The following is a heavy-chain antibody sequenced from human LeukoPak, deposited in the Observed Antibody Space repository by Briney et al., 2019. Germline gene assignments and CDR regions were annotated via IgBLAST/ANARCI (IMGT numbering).Heavy chain of an antibody. V-gene: IGHV3-30-3*01. D-gene: IGHD7-27*01. CDR1: GFTFSSYA. Sequence: AGRSLSLSCAASGFTFSSYAMHWVRQAPGKGLEWVAVISYDGSNRYYADSVKGRFTISRDNSKNTLYLQMNSLRAEDTAVYYCARSPGPFDYGAQETRVPVSS. J-gene: IGHJ4*02. CDR3: ARSPGPFDY. CDR2: ISYDGSNR.